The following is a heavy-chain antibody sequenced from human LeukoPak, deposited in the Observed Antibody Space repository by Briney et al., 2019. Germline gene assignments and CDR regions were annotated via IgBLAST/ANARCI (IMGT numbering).Heavy chain of an antibody. V-gene: IGHV4-39*07. CDR3: ARALGWPGWFDP. CDR1: GGSISSSSYY. J-gene: IGHJ5*02. D-gene: IGHD1-14*01. Sequence: SETLSLTCTVSGGSISSSSYYWGWIRQPPGKGLEWIGSIYYSGSTYYNPSLKSRVTISVDTSKNQFSLKLSSVTAADTAVYYCARALGWPGWFDPWGQGTLVTVSS. CDR2: IYYSGST.